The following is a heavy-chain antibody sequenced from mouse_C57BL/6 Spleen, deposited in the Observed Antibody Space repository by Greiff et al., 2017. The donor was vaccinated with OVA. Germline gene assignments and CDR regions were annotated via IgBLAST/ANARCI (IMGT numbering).Heavy chain of an antibody. V-gene: IGHV1-26*01. Sequence: VQLQQSGPELVKPGASVKISCKASGYTFTDYYMNWVKQSHGKSLEWIGDINPNNGGTSYNQKFKGKATLTVDKSSSTAYMELRSLTSEDSAVYYCASDYGSSSSYYFDYWGQGTTLTVSS. J-gene: IGHJ2*01. D-gene: IGHD1-1*01. CDR2: INPNNGGT. CDR3: ASDYGSSSSYYFDY. CDR1: GYTFTDYY.